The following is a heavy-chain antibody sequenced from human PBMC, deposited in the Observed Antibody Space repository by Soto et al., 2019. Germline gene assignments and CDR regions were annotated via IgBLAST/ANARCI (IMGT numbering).Heavy chain of an antibody. CDR1: GGTFRNYH. CDR3: ARGPLVVLNYFES. J-gene: IGHJ4*02. CDR2: IFPLTDIP. Sequence: QVPLVQSGTEVKKPGSSVKVSCKASGGTFRNYHINWVRQAPGQGLEWMGSIFPLTDIPDYAQNFQARLTISADKSTSTAYMELSSLTSDDTAMYFCARGPLVVLNYFESWGQGTLVTVSS. V-gene: IGHV1-69*02.